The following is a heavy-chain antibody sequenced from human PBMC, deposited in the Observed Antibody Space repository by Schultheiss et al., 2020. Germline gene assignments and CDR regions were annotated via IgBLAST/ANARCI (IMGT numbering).Heavy chain of an antibody. J-gene: IGHJ4*02. V-gene: IGHV3-30*03. CDR3: ARGDRRGYSGYDSFDY. CDR1: GFTFSSYG. Sequence: GGSLRLSCAASGFTFSSYGMHWVRQASGKGLEWVAVISYDGSNKYYADSVKGRFTISRDNAKNSLYLQMNSLRAEDTAVYYCARGDRRGYSGYDSFDYWGQGTLVTVSS. D-gene: IGHD5-12*01. CDR2: ISYDGSNK.